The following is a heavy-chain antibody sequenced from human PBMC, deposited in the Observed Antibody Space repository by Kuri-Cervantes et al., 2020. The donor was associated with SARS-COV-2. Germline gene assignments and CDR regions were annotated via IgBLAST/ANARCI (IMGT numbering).Heavy chain of an antibody. CDR1: GFTVSSNY. V-gene: IGHV3-53*01. D-gene: IGHD1-26*01. CDR2: IYSGGST. Sequence: GESLKISCAASGFTVSSNYMSWVRQAPGKGLEWVSVIYSGGSTYYADSVKGRFTISRDDSKSIAYLQMNSLKTEDTAVYYCTRESEWDPNGGLCWGQGTLVTVSS. CDR3: TRESEWDPNGGLC. J-gene: IGHJ4*02.